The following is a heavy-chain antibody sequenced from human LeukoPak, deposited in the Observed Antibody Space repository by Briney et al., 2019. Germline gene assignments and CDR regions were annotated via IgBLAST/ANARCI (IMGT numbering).Heavy chain of an antibody. D-gene: IGHD6-13*01. CDR3: ARGSRYTSSWYADY. Sequence: ASVKVSCKASGYTFTSYGISWVRQAPGQGLEWMGWISAYNGNINYAQNLQARVTMTTETSTNTAYMELRSLRSDDTAVYYCARGSRYTSSWYADYWGQGTLVTVSS. CDR2: ISAYNGNI. CDR1: GYTFTSYG. V-gene: IGHV1-18*01. J-gene: IGHJ4*02.